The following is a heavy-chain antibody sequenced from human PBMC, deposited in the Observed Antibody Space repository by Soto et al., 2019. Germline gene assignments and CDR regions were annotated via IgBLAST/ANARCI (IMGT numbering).Heavy chain of an antibody. V-gene: IGHV1-18*04. Sequence: QVKLVQSGTEVKKPGASVNVSCKAFGYTFTSYGFTGVRKFPGQGLEGLGGFSAFNGDTQYAQTMKGRFTVTTDTSTTTVHMELRSLTPADTAVYYCAREAGWQRMVPYDWGQGTLVTVS. CDR3: AREAGWQRMVPYD. CDR2: FSAFNGDT. CDR1: GYTFTSYG. J-gene: IGHJ4*02. D-gene: IGHD6-25*01.